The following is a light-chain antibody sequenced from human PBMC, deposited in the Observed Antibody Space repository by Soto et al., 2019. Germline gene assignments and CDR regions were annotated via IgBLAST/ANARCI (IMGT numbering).Light chain of an antibody. CDR3: QQYSSDST. V-gene: IGKV1-5*03. CDR1: QSINNW. CDR2: RAS. J-gene: IGKJ1*01. Sequence: DIQMTQSPSTLSASVGDRVTITCRASQSINNWLAWYQQKPGKAPKLLIYRASSLENGVPSRFSGRGSGTDFIFTITSLQPDDFATYYCQQYSSDSTVGQGTKVEIK.